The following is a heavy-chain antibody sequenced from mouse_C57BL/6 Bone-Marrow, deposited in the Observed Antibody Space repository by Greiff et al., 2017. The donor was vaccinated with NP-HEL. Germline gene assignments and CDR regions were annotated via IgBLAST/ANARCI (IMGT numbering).Heavy chain of an antibody. CDR3: ARSEYYGSSGYFDV. CDR1: GYTFTSYW. J-gene: IGHJ1*03. Sequence: QVQLHQPGAELVMPGASVKLSCKASGYTFTSYWMHWVKQRPGQGLEWIGEIDPSDSYTNYNQKFKGKSTLTVDKSSSTAYMQLSSLTSEDSAVYYCARSEYYGSSGYFDVWGTGTTVTVSS. CDR2: IDPSDSYT. V-gene: IGHV1-69*01. D-gene: IGHD1-1*01.